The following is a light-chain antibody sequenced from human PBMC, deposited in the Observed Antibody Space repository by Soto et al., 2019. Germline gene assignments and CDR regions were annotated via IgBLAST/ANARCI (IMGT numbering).Light chain of an antibody. Sequence: EIEVTQSPATLSLSPGERATLSCRTSQSVGSYLAWYQKKPGQAPRLLIYDASNRATGIPARFSGGWSGRDCFLTISSLELEDFAVYYCQQRSNWPPLTFGGVTKVV. J-gene: IGKJ4*01. CDR1: QSVGSY. V-gene: IGKV3-11*02. CDR2: DAS. CDR3: QQRSNWPPLT.